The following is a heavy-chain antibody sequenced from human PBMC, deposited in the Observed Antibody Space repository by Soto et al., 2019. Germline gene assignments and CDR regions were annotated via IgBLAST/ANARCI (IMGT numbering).Heavy chain of an antibody. CDR3: ASHSLAARPSYYYGMDV. CDR1: GYTFTSYG. Sequence: AASVKVSCKASGYTFTSYGISWVRQAPGQGLEWMGWISAYNGNTNYAQKLQGRVTMTTDTSTSTAYMELRSLRSDDTAVYYCASHSLAARPSYYYGMDVWGQGTTVTVSS. J-gene: IGHJ6*02. CDR2: ISAYNGNT. V-gene: IGHV1-18*01. D-gene: IGHD6-6*01.